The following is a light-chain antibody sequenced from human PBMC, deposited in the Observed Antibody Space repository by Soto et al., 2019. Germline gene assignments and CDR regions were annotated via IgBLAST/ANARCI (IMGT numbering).Light chain of an antibody. CDR3: QQSFSPPYT. Sequence: IQMTQSPSSLSASVGDRVTITCRASQSLSSRLTWYQQKPGEAPKLLIYETSSLLSGVSSRFSGSGSETDFTLTINSLQPEDFATYYCQQSFSPPYTFGQGTKLEIK. V-gene: IGKV1-39*01. CDR1: QSLSSR. CDR2: ETS. J-gene: IGKJ2*01.